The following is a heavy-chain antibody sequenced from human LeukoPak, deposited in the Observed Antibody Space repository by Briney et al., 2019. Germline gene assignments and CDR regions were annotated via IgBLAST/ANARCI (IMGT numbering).Heavy chain of an antibody. CDR1: GYTFTSYA. CDR2: ISAYNGNT. V-gene: IGHV1-18*01. J-gene: IGHJ4*02. D-gene: IGHD3-10*01. CDR3: ARDGSGLVALDY. Sequence: ASVKVSCKASGYTFTSYAMNWVRQAPGQGLEWMGWISAYNGNTNYAQKLQGRVTMTTDTSTSTAYMELRSLRSDDTAVYYCARDGSGLVALDYWGQGTLVTVSS.